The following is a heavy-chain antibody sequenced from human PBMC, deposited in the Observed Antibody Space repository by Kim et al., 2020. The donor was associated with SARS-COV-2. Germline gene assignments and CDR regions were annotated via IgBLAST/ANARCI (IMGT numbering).Heavy chain of an antibody. CDR1: GGTFSSYA. J-gene: IGHJ5*02. Sequence: SVKVSCKASGGTFSSYAISWVLQAPGQGLEWMGGIIPIFGTANYAQKFQGRVTITADESTSTAYMELSSLRSEDTAVYYCARDLLYCGGDCQGWFDPWGHGTLVTVSS. CDR2: IIPIFGTA. D-gene: IGHD2-21*02. CDR3: ARDLLYCGGDCQGWFDP. V-gene: IGHV1-69*13.